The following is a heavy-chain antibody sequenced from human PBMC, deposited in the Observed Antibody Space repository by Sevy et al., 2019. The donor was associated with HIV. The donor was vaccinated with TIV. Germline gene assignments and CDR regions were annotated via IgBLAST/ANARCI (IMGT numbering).Heavy chain of an antibody. D-gene: IGHD3-16*01. Sequence: GGSLRLSCEASGFTFTRYAFHWVRQAPGKGLEWVAVVSKEGTNKYYADSVKGRFTISRDNSRNTLYLQMQSLRADDTAVYFCARDPHSVPHWGSFDSWGQGTLVTVPS. J-gene: IGHJ4*02. V-gene: IGHV3-30-3*01. CDR2: VSKEGTNK. CDR3: ARDPHSVPHWGSFDS. CDR1: GFTFTRYA.